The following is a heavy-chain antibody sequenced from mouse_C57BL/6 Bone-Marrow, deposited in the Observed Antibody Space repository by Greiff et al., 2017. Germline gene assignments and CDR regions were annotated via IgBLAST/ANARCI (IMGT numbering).Heavy chain of an antibody. Sequence: VQLKESGAELVRPGASVMLSFTASGFNIKDDYMHWVKQRPEQGLEWIGWIDPENGDTEYASKFQGKATITADTSSNTAYLQLSSLTSEDTAVYYCTSTAVVATPYYFDYWGKGTTLTVSS. D-gene: IGHD1-1*01. J-gene: IGHJ2*01. CDR1: GFNIKDDY. V-gene: IGHV14-4*01. CDR2: IDPENGDT. CDR3: TSTAVVATPYYFDY.